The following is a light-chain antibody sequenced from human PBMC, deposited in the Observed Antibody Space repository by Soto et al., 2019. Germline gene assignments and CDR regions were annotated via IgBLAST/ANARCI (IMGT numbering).Light chain of an antibody. CDR3: QQYGSSPPWT. CDR2: GAS. CDR1: QSVSSSY. V-gene: IGKV3-20*01. J-gene: IGKJ1*01. Sequence: EIVLTQSPGTLSLSQGERATLSCRAIQSVSSSYLAWYQQKPGQAPRLLIYGASSRATGIPDRFSGSGSGTDFSLTISRLEPEDFAVYYCQQYGSSPPWTFGQGTKVDIK.